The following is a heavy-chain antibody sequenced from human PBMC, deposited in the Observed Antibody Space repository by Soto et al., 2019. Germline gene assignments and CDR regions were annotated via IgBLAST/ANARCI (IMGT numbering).Heavy chain of an antibody. D-gene: IGHD5-18*01. J-gene: IGHJ4*02. V-gene: IGHV3-21*01. CDR2: ISSSSSYI. CDR1: RFTFSSYS. CDR3: ARDPVQLWYFDY. Sequence: PARSLRLSCAASRFTFSSYSMTWVRQAPGRGLEWVSSISSSSSYIYYADSVKGRFTISRDNAKNSLYLQMNSLRAEDTAVYDCARDPVQLWYFDYWGQGTLVTV.